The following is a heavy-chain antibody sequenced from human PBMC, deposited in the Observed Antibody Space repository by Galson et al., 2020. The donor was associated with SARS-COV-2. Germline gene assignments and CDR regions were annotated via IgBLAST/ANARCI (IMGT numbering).Heavy chain of an antibody. Sequence: GGSLRLSCAASGFSFNNYGMHWIRQAPGEGLEWLGVISYDGSVKYYLDSLKGRFTISRDSSQNTLYLQMNSLTVEDTAVYYCAKARVLLWFGEGKNWFDPWGQGTLVTVSS. V-gene: IGHV3-30*18. CDR2: ISYDGSVK. CDR3: AKARVLLWFGEGKNWFDP. J-gene: IGHJ5*02. CDR1: GFSFNNYG. D-gene: IGHD3-10*01.